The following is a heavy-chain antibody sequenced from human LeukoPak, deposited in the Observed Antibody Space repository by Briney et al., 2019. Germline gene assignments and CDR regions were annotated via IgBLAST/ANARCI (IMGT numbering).Heavy chain of an antibody. CDR2: IYYSGST. Sequence: SETLSLTCTVSGGSISSSSYYWGWIRQPPGKGLEWIGSIYYSGSTYYNPSLKSRVTISVDTSKNQFSLKLSSVTAADTAVYYCARTGIVGADYWGQGTLVTVSS. J-gene: IGHJ4*02. D-gene: IGHD1-26*01. V-gene: IGHV4-39*01. CDR1: GGSISSSSYY. CDR3: ARTGIVGADY.